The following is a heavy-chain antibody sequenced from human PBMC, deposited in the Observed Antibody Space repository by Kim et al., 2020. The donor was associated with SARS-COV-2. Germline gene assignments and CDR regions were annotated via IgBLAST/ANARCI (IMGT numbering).Heavy chain of an antibody. V-gene: IGHV1-18*01. D-gene: IGHD6-6*01. CDR3: ARLKKFRLVGPFDP. CDR1: GYTFTSYG. CDR2: ISAYNGNT. J-gene: IGHJ5*02. Sequence: ASVKVSCKASGYTFTSYGISWVRQAPGQGLEWMGWISAYNGNTNYAQKLQGRVTMTTDTSTSTAYMELRSLRSDDTAVHYCARLKKFRLVGPFDPWGQGTLVTVSS.